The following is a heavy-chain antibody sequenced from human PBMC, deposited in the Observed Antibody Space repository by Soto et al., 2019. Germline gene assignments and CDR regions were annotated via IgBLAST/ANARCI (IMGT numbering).Heavy chain of an antibody. V-gene: IGHV1-46*01. Sequence: GSVKDSFKASGYTFTSYSIHWVRQAPGQGLEWMGIINPSGGSTSYAQKFQGRVTMTRDTSTSTVYMELSSLRSEDTAVYYCARDLSRVVVVAAPGYWFDPWGQGTLVTVSS. CDR3: ARDLSRVVVVAAPGYWFDP. CDR2: INPSGGST. CDR1: GYTFTSYS. J-gene: IGHJ5*02. D-gene: IGHD2-15*01.